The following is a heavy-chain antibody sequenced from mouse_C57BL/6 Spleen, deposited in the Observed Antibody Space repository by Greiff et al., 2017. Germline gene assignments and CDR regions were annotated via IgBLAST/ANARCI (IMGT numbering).Heavy chain of an antibody. CDR2: IYPRSGNT. J-gene: IGHJ4*01. CDR3: ARSPLDGAMDY. Sequence: QVQLQQSGAELARPGASVKLSCKASGYTFKSYGMSWVKQRTGQGLEWIGEIYPRSGNTYYNEKFKGKATLTADKSSSTAYMEFRSLTSEDSAVYVCARSPLDGAMDYWGQGTSVTVSS. D-gene: IGHD6-1*01. V-gene: IGHV1-81*01. CDR1: GYTFKSYG.